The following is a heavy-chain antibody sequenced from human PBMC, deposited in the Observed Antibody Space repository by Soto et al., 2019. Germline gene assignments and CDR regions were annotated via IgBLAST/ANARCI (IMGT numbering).Heavy chain of an antibody. CDR1: GFTFSTYA. J-gene: IGHJ5*02. CDR3: PREGHGDWFDP. Sequence: ESVGGVVQPGRSLRLSCAASGFTFSTYAMHWVRQAPGKGLEWVATISDDGTNKYYADSVKGRFTISRDNSKDTLYLQMNSLRAEDTAVYYCPREGHGDWFDPWGQGTLVTVSS. CDR2: ISDDGTNK. D-gene: IGHD3-10*01. V-gene: IGHV3-30-3*01.